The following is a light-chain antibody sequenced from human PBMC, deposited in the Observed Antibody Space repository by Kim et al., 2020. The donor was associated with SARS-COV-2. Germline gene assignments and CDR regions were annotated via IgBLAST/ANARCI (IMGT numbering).Light chain of an antibody. CDR2: DVS. CDR3: SSYTSSFTPV. CDR1: SSDVGGYNY. V-gene: IGLV2-14*03. Sequence: GQWITISCSGTSSDVGGYNYVSWYQQHPGKAPKLMICDVSNRPSGVSNRFSGSKSGNTASLTISGLQAEDEADYYCSSYTSSFTPVFGGGTQLTVL. J-gene: IGLJ2*01.